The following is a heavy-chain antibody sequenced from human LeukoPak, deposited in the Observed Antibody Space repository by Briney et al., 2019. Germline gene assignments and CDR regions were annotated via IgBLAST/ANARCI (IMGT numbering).Heavy chain of an antibody. D-gene: IGHD3-22*01. CDR3: ARGRNYYDSSGRRGAFDI. CDR2: INRNGGST. J-gene: IGHJ3*02. CDR1: GFTFDDYG. Sequence: PGGSLRLSCAASGFTFDDYGMSWVRQAPGKGLEWVSGINRNGGSTGYADSVKGRFTISRDNAKNSLYLQMNSLRAEDTALYYCARGRNYYDSSGRRGAFDIWGQGTMVTVSS. V-gene: IGHV3-20*04.